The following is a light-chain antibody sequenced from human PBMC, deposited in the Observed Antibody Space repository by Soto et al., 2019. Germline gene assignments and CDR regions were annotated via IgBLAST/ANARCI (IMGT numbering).Light chain of an antibody. V-gene: IGKV4-1*01. Sequence: DIVMTQSPDSLAVSLGERATINCKSSQSVFYSSTNKNYLAWYQQRPGQPPKLLFYWASTRDSGVPDRFSGSGSGTDFTLTISSLQAEDAAVYYCQQYYNTPVTFGQGTKLEIK. J-gene: IGKJ2*01. CDR1: QSVFYSSTNKNY. CDR2: WAS. CDR3: QQYYNTPVT.